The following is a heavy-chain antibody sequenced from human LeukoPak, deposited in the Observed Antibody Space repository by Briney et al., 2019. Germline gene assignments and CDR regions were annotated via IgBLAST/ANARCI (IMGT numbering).Heavy chain of an antibody. D-gene: IGHD6-19*01. V-gene: IGHV4-30-2*01. CDR1: GGSIGSGGYY. CDR2: IYHSGST. Sequence: SETLSLTCTVSGGSIGSGGYYWSWNRQPPGKGLEWIGYIYHSGSTYYNPSLKSRVTISVDRSKNQFSLKLSSVTAADTAVYYCARVVAGYSSGWRFDYWGQGTLVTVSS. CDR3: ARVVAGYSSGWRFDY. J-gene: IGHJ4*02.